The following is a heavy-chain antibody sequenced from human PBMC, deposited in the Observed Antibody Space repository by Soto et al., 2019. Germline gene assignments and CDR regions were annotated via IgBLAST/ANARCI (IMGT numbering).Heavy chain of an antibody. V-gene: IGHV4-59*01. Sequence: SETLSLTCTVSGGSISSYYWSWIRQPPGKGLEWIGYIYYSGSTNYNPSLKSRVTISVDTSKNQFSLKLSSVTAADTAVYYCARDIAVAGPYYYYYYMDVWGKGTTVTV. D-gene: IGHD6-19*01. J-gene: IGHJ6*03. CDR3: ARDIAVAGPYYYYYYMDV. CDR1: GGSISSYY. CDR2: IYYSGST.